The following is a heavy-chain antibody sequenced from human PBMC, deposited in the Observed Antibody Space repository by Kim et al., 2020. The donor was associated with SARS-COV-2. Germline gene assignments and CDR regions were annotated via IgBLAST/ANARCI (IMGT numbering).Heavy chain of an antibody. CDR3: ARGGEGMDV. V-gene: IGHV3-13*03. D-gene: IGHD7-27*01. Sequence: GDTYYPGSVKGQFTISRENAKNSLYLQMNSLRAGDTAVYYCARGGEGMDVWGQGTTVTVSS. J-gene: IGHJ6*02. CDR2: GDT.